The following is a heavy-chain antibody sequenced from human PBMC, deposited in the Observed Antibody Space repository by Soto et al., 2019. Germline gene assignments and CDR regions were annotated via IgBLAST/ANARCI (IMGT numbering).Heavy chain of an antibody. Sequence: XGSLRLSCAAFSTHAMSWVRQAPGKGLEWVSAISGSGGSTYYADSVKGRFTISRDNSKNTLYLQMNSLRAEDTAVYYCAKDLGSIAARRYFDYWGQGTLVTVSS. J-gene: IGHJ4*02. V-gene: IGHV3-23*01. D-gene: IGHD6-6*01. CDR1: STHA. CDR2: ISGSGGST. CDR3: AKDLGSIAARRYFDY.